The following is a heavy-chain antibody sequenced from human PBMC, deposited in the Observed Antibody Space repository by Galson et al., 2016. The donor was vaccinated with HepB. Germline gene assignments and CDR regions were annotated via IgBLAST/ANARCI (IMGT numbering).Heavy chain of an antibody. CDR3: ARAASELDY. V-gene: IGHV3-33*01. D-gene: IGHD6-19*01. Sequence: SLRLSCAASGFPFSSYGMHWVRQAPGKGLEWVGFIWYDGSNNFYEDSVKGRFTISRDNAKNSLYLQMDSLRVEDTAVYYCARAASELDYWGQGTLVTVSS. CDR2: IWYDGSNN. CDR1: GFPFSSYG. J-gene: IGHJ4*02.